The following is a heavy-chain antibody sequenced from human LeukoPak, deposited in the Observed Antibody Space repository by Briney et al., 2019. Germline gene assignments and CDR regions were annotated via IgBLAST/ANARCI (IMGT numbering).Heavy chain of an antibody. CDR2: IYPGDSDT. J-gene: IGHJ5*02. Sequence: GESLKISCKGSGYTFTSYWIGCVRQMPGKGLEWMGIIYPGDSDTRYSPSFQGQVTISADKSISTAYLQWNSLKASDTVMYYCARQITYNSGWYERWGQGTLVTVSS. CDR1: GYTFTSYW. D-gene: IGHD6-19*01. V-gene: IGHV5-51*01. CDR3: ARQITYNSGWYER.